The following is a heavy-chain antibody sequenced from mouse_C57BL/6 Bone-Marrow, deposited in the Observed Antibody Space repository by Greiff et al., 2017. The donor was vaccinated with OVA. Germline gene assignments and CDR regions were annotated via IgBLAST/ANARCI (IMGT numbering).Heavy chain of an antibody. CDR2: IDPSDSYT. CDR3: ARRGYDYDGVDY. D-gene: IGHD2-4*01. V-gene: IGHV1-50*01. Sequence: VQLQQPGAELVKPGASVKLSCKASGYTFTSYWMQWVKQRPGQGLEWIGEIDPSDSYTNYNQKFKGKATLTVDTSSSTAYMQLSSLPSEDSAVYYCARRGYDYDGVDYWGQGTTLTVSS. CDR1: GYTFTSYW. J-gene: IGHJ2*01.